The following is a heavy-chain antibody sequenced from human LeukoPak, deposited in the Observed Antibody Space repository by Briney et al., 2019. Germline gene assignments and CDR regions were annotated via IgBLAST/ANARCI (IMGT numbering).Heavy chain of an antibody. J-gene: IGHJ4*02. Sequence: GGSLRLSCAASGFTFSSYAMSWVRQAPGKGLEWVSAISGSGGSTYYADSVKGRFTISRDNSKNTLYLQMNSLRAEDTAIYYCAKFHVNFSSGWLRSFDYWGRGTLVTVSS. CDR3: AKFHVNFSSGWLRSFDY. V-gene: IGHV3-23*01. CDR1: GFTFSSYA. D-gene: IGHD6-19*01. CDR2: ISGSGGST.